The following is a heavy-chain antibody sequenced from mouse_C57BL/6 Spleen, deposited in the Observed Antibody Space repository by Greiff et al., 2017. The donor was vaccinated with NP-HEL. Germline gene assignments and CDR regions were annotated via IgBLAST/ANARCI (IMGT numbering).Heavy chain of an antibody. Sequence: QVQLQQSGPELVKPGASVKISCKASGYAFSSSWMNWVKQRPGKGLEWIGRIYPGDGDTNYNGKFKGKATLTADKSSSTAYMQLSSLTSEDSAVYFCARLTGRGNYFDYWGQGTTLTVSS. CDR3: ARLTGRGNYFDY. CDR1: GYAFSSSW. J-gene: IGHJ2*01. CDR2: IYPGDGDT. D-gene: IGHD4-1*01. V-gene: IGHV1-82*01.